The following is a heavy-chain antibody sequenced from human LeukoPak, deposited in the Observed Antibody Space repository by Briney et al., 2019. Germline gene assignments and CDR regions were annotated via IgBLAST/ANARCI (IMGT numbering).Heavy chain of an antibody. V-gene: IGHV4-59*01. CDR3: ARHSQLLLGWFDP. D-gene: IGHD2-2*01. CDR1: GGSISSYY. J-gene: IGHJ5*02. Sequence: PSETLSLTCTVSGGSISSYYWSWIRQPPGKGLEWIGYIYYSGSTNYNPSLKSRVTISVDTSENQFSLKLSSVTAAGTAVYYCARHSQLLLGWFDPWGQGTLVTVSS. CDR2: IYYSGST.